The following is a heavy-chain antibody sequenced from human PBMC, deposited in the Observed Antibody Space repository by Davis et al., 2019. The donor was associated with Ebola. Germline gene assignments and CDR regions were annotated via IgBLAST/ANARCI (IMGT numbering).Heavy chain of an antibody. CDR1: GYTFTGYY. CDR3: ARDSSGVVGGTSDPYDY. D-gene: IGHD1-26*01. J-gene: IGHJ4*02. CDR2: INPNSGNT. Sequence: ASVKVSCKASGYTFTGYYMHWVRQAPGQGLEWMGRINPNSGNTGYARKFQGRVTMTRNTSINTAYMELSSLRSEDTAVYFCARDSSGVVGGTSDPYDYWGQGTLVTVSS. V-gene: IGHV1-8*02.